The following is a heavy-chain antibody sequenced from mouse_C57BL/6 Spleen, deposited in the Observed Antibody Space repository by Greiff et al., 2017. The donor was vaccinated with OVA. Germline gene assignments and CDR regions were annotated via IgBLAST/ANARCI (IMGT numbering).Heavy chain of an antibody. D-gene: IGHD4-1*01. Sequence: EVQLVESGPGLVKPSQSLSLTCSVTGYSITSGYYWNWIRQFPGNKLEWMGYISYDGSNNYNPSLKNRISITRDTSKNQFFLKLNSVTTEDTATYYCARDRTGTFDYWGQGTTLTVSS. CDR1: GYSITSGYY. V-gene: IGHV3-6*01. J-gene: IGHJ2*01. CDR3: ARDRTGTFDY. CDR2: ISYDGSN.